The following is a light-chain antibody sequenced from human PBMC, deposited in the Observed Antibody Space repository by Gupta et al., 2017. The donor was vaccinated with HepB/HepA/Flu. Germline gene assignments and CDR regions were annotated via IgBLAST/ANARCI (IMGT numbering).Light chain of an antibody. Sequence: ETVLSQSPAPLSLAPGERATLPCRASEGVSSYLDWYQQKPGQAPRLLIYDASNRATGIPARCSGSGCGTDFPITISSLAPEDFAVYYCQQRSNWPPYTFGQGTKLEIK. CDR2: DAS. CDR1: EGVSSY. J-gene: IGKJ2*01. V-gene: IGKV3-11*01. CDR3: QQRSNWPPYT.